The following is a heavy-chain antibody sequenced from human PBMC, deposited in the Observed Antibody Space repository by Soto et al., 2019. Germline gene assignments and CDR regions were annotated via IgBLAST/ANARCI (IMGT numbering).Heavy chain of an antibody. CDR1: GFTFGDYA. D-gene: IGHD3-16*01. J-gene: IGHJ6*02. CDR3: TRDHDRFDYYYYGMDV. CDR2: IRSKAYGGTT. Sequence: GGSLRLSCTASGFTFGDYAMSWFRQAPGKGLEWVGFIRSKAYGGTTEYAASVKGRFTISRDDSKSIAYLQMNSLKTEDTAVYYCTRDHDRFDYYYYGMDVWDQGTTVTVSS. V-gene: IGHV3-49*03.